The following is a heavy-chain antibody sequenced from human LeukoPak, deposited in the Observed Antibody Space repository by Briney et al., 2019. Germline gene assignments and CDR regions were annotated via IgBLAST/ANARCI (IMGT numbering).Heavy chain of an antibody. CDR1: GYTFTGYY. V-gene: IGHV1-2*02. CDR2: INPNSGGT. Sequence: ASVKVSCKASGYTFTGYYMHWVRQAPGQGLEWMGWINPNSGGTNYAQKFQGRVTMTRDTSISTAYMELSRLRSDDTAVYYCAREPPGVEGSNWFAPWGQGTLVTVSS. D-gene: IGHD2-15*01. J-gene: IGHJ5*02. CDR3: AREPPGVEGSNWFAP.